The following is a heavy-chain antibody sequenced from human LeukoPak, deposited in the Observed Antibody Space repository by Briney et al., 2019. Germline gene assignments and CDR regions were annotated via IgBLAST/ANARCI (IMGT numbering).Heavy chain of an antibody. Sequence: LPGGSLRLSCAASGFTFSSFWMSWVRQAPGKGLEWVANIKQDGSEKYYVDSVKGRFTVSRDNAKNSLYLQMNSLRAEDTAVYYCARDPKMIYRIVGTTGYFDYWGQGILVTVSS. CDR3: ARDPKMIYRIVGTTGYFDY. CDR1: GFTFSSFW. J-gene: IGHJ4*02. D-gene: IGHD1-26*01. V-gene: IGHV3-7*01. CDR2: IKQDGSEK.